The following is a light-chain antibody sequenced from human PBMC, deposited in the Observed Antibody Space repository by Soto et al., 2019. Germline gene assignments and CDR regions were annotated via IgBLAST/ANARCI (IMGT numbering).Light chain of an antibody. CDR3: QQYNSYSFT. V-gene: IGKV1-5*01. Sequence: DILLTQSPSTLSVSPGDRATLSCRASQSVSSRLAWYQQKPGKAPRLLIYGASTRNTGIPARFSGSGSGTEFTLTISSLQPDDFATYYCQQYNSYSFTFGPGTKVDIK. CDR1: QSVSSR. J-gene: IGKJ3*01. CDR2: GAS.